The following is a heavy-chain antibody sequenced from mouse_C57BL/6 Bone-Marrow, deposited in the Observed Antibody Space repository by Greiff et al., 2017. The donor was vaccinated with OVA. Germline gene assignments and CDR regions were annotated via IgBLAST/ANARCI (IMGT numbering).Heavy chain of an antibody. V-gene: IGHV5-17*01. CDR3: ARGGVYYDYEGGFAY. J-gene: IGHJ3*01. D-gene: IGHD2-4*01. Sequence: EVQLVESGGGLVKPGGSLKLSCAASGFTFSDYGMHWVRQAPEKGLEWVAYISSGSSTIYYADTVKGRFTISRDNAKNTLFLQMTSLRSEDTAMYDCARGGVYYDYEGGFAYWGQGTLVTVSA. CDR2: ISSGSSTI. CDR1: GFTFSDYG.